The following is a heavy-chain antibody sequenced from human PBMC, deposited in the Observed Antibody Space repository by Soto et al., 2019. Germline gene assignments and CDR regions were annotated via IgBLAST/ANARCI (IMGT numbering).Heavy chain of an antibody. CDR1: GFTFSNAW. J-gene: IGHJ6*02. Sequence: GGSLRLSCAASGFTFSNAWMNWVRQAPEKGLEWVGRIKSKTDGGTTDYAAPVKGRFTISRDDSKNTLYLQMNSLKTEDTAVYYCTTPVAGTDYYYGMDVWGQGTTVTVS. V-gene: IGHV3-15*07. CDR2: IKSKTDGGTT. CDR3: TTPVAGTDYYYGMDV. D-gene: IGHD6-19*01.